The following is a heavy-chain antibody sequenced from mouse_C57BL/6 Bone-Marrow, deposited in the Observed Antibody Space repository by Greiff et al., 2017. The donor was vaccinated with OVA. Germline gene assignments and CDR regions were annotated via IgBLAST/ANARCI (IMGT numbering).Heavy chain of an antibody. V-gene: IGHV1-64*01. CDR2: IHPNSGST. J-gene: IGHJ4*01. D-gene: IGHD1-1*01. CDR1: GYTFTSYW. CDR3: ARCGYYGSSDGWDGAYYYAMDY. Sequence: VQLQQPGAELVKPGASVKLSCKASGYTFTSYWMHWVKQRPGQGLEWIGMIHPNSGSTNYNEKFKSKATLTVDKSSSTAYMQLSSLTSEDSAVYYCARCGYYGSSDGWDGAYYYAMDYWGQGTLVTVSS.